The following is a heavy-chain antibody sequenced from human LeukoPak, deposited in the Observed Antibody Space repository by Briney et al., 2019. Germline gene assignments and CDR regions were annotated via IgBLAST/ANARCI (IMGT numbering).Heavy chain of an antibody. V-gene: IGHV3-21*01. CDR2: LNEGRTYT. CDR3: ARDDAATARASGMDV. Sequence: GGSLRLSCAASGFSFRSYSVNWVREARGKGLEWVSYLNEGRTYTYYAKSVKGRFPISRDNAKNSLYLQMNSLRGEATAVYYCARDDAATARASGMDVWGKGTTVTVSS. D-gene: IGHD6-6*01. CDR1: GFSFRSYS. J-gene: IGHJ6*04.